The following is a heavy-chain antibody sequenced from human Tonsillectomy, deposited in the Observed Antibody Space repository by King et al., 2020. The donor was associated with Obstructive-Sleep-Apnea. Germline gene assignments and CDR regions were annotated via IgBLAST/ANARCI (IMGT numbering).Heavy chain of an antibody. J-gene: IGHJ5*02. CDR1: GGSIGSYY. V-gene: IGHV4-59*08. Sequence: QLQESGPGLVKPSETLSLTCSVSGGSIGSYYWSWIRQPPGKGLEWIGYVFNSGSTSYNPSLKSRVTISLDTSQIQFSLNLNSVTAADTAIYYCARQRRYRDWFDPWGQGTLVTVSS. D-gene: IGHD1-26*01. CDR3: ARQRRYRDWFDP. CDR2: VFNSGST.